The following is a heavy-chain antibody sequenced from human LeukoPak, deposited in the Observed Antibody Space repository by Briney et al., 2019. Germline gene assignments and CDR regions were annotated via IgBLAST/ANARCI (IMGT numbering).Heavy chain of an antibody. D-gene: IGHD5-24*01. Sequence: SQTLSLTCTVSGGSISSGSYYWSWIRQPAGKGLEWIGRFYTSGSTNYNPSLKSRVTISVATSKNQFSLKLNSVTAADTAVYYCARGRDGYNFLNRGEYYYFDYWGQGTLVTVSS. J-gene: IGHJ4*02. CDR1: GGSISSGSYY. CDR3: ARGRDGYNFLNRGEYYYFDY. CDR2: FYTSGST. V-gene: IGHV4-61*02.